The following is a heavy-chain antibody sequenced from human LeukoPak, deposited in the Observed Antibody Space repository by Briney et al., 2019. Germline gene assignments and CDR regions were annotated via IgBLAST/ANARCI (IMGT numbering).Heavy chain of an antibody. CDR2: INHSGST. Sequence: SETLSLTCAVFCGSFSGYYWSWIRQPPGKGLEWIGEINHSGSTNYNPSLKSRVTISVDTSKNQFSLKLSSVTAADTAVYYCARRCPYSSSVSYYYYYYMDVWGKGTTVTVSS. V-gene: IGHV4-34*01. CDR3: ARRCPYSSSVSYYYYYYMDV. J-gene: IGHJ6*03. D-gene: IGHD6-6*01. CDR1: CGSFSGYY.